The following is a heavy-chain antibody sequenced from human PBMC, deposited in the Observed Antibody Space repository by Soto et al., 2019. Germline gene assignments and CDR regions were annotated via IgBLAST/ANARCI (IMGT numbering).Heavy chain of an antibody. J-gene: IGHJ5*02. V-gene: IGHV4-39*01. D-gene: IGHD3-3*02. CDR2: IFYLGSS. CDR3: ARHSLALRKNNWFDP. CDR1: GDSIISSDFY. Sequence: SETLSLTCTVSGDSIISSDFYWGWVRQPPGKGLEWIGSIFYLGSSYYNPSLKSRVTMSADTSKNQSSLRLRSVTAADTALYFCARHSLALRKNNWFDPWGQGIMVTVSS.